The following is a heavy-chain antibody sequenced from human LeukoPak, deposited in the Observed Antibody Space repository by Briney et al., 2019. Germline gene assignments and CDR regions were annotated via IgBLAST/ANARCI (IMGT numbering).Heavy chain of an antibody. J-gene: IGHJ4*02. CDR3: ARDVPAYWGGYCYWAY. CDR2: IWYDGSNK. V-gene: IGHV3-33*01. CDR1: GFTFSSYG. D-gene: IGHD2-21*02. Sequence: GGSLRLSCAASGFTFSSYGMHWVRQAPGKGLEWVAVIWYDGSNKYYADSVKGRFTLSRANSKNTLYLQLTSLRAEDTAVYYCARDVPAYWGGYCYWAYWGQGTLVTVSS.